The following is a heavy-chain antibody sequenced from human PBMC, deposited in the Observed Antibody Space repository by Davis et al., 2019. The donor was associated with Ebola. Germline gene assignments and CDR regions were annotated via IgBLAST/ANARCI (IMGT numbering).Heavy chain of an antibody. Sequence: MPSETLSLTCSVSGGSVSSGSYYWSWIRQPPEKGLEWVGYIYYSGSTNYNPSLKSRVTISVDTSKNQFSLKLSSVTAADTAVYYCARGGSGSYKDWGQGTLVTVSS. CDR1: GGSVSSGSYY. V-gene: IGHV4-61*01. CDR3: ARGGSGSYKD. J-gene: IGHJ4*02. D-gene: IGHD1-26*01. CDR2: IYYSGST.